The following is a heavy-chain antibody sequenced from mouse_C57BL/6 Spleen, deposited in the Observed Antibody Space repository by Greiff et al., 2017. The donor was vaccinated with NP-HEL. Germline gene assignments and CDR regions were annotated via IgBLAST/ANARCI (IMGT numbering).Heavy chain of an antibody. CDR1: GYTFTSYW. CDR3: ARGGYYGSRAWAMDY. D-gene: IGHD1-1*01. Sequence: VQLQQPGAELVKPGASVKLSCKASGYTFTSYWMHWVKQRPGQGLEWIGMIHPNSGSTNYNEKFKSKATLTVDKSSSTAYMQLSSLTSEDSAVYYCARGGYYGSRAWAMDYWGQGTSVTVSS. CDR2: IHPNSGST. J-gene: IGHJ4*01. V-gene: IGHV1-64*01.